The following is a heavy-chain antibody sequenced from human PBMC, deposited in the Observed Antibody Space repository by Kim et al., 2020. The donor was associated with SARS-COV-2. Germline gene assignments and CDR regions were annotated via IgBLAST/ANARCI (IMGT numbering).Heavy chain of an antibody. D-gene: IGHD5-12*01. CDR3: ARLRYDYYYYYGMDV. CDR1: GYTFTSYD. J-gene: IGHJ6*02. Sequence: ASVKVSCKASGYTFTSYDINWVRQATGQGLEWMGWMNPNSGNTGYAQKFQGRVTMTRNTSISTAYMELSSLRSEDTAVYYCARLRYDYYYYYGMDVWGQGNTVTVSS. CDR2: MNPNSGNT. V-gene: IGHV1-8*01.